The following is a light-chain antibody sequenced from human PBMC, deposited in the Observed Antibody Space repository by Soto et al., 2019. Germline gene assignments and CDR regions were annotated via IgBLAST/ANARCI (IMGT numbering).Light chain of an antibody. Sequence: QLVLTQPASVSGSPGQSLTISCTGTSSDVGYYDLVSWYQHHPGKAPKLIIFEGSKRPSGVSTRFSGSKSGNTASLTISGLQAEDEADYYCCSYGDSRAVFGGGTKLTVL. CDR1: SSDVGYYDL. J-gene: IGLJ2*01. CDR3: CSYGDSRAV. CDR2: EGS. V-gene: IGLV2-23*01.